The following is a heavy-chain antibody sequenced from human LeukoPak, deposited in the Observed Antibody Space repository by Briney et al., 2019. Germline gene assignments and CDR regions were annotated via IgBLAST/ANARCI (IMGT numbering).Heavy chain of an antibody. CDR3: ARFSLVVGAMGYYFDY. CDR2: ISSSSSYI. Sequence: GGSLRLSCAASGFTFSNYYMSWIRQAPGKGLEWVSYISSSSSYIFYADSVKGRFTISRDNAKNSLYLQMNSLRAEDTAVYYCARFSLVVGAMGYYFDYWGQGTLVTVSS. J-gene: IGHJ4*02. D-gene: IGHD1-26*01. V-gene: IGHV3-11*06. CDR1: GFTFSNYY.